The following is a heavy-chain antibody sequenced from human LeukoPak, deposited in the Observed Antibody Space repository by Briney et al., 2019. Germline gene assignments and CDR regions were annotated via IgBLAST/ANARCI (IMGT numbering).Heavy chain of an antibody. J-gene: IGHJ4*02. CDR2: INPNSGGT. CDR1: GYTFTGYY. D-gene: IGHD5-18*01. Sequence: GASVKVSCKASGYTFTGYYMHWVRQAPGQGLEWMGWINPNSGGTNYAQKFQGRVTMTRDTSISTAYMELSRLRSDDTAVYYCARVGYSYGLTFFDYWGQGTLVTVSS. V-gene: IGHV1-2*02. CDR3: ARVGYSYGLTFFDY.